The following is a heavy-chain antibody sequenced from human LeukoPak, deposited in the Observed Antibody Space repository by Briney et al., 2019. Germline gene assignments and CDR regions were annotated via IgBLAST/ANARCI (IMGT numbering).Heavy chain of an antibody. CDR1: GGSISSNTYY. Sequence: SETLSLTCTVSGGSISSNTYYWGWIRQPPGKGLEWIGSIYYHGSTYYTPSLKSRLTISVEMSKNQLSLKLTSVSAEDTAVCYCVGHEYSRASFDSWGQGTLVTVSS. D-gene: IGHD6-13*01. J-gene: IGHJ4*02. CDR2: IYYHGST. V-gene: IGHV4-39*01. CDR3: VGHEYSRASFDS.